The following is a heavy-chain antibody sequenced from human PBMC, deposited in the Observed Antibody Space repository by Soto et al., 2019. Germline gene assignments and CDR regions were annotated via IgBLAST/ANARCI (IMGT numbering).Heavy chain of an antibody. CDR3: ARDTAMVRGYYGMDV. CDR2: IYYSGST. CDR1: GGSISSGDYY. J-gene: IGHJ6*02. V-gene: IGHV4-30-4*01. D-gene: IGHD5-18*01. Sequence: SETLSLTCAVSGGSISSGDYYWSWIRQPPGKGLEWIGYIYYSGSTSYNPSLKSRVTISVDTSKNQFSLKLSSVTAADTAVYYCARDTAMVRGYYGMDVWGQGTTVT.